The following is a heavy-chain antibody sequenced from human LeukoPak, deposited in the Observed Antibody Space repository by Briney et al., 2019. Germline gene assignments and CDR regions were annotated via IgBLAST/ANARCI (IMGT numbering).Heavy chain of an antibody. CDR2: ISYDGSNK. CDR3: AKAQRPQVVPSYYYYGMDV. CDR1: GFTFSSYG. V-gene: IGHV3-30*18. D-gene: IGHD3-22*01. Sequence: GGSLRLSCAASGFTFSSYGMHWVRQAPGKGLEWVAVISYDGSNKYYADSVKGRFTISRDNSKNTLYLQMNSPRAEDTAVYYCAKAQRPQVVPSYYYYGMDVWGQGTTVTVSS. J-gene: IGHJ6*02.